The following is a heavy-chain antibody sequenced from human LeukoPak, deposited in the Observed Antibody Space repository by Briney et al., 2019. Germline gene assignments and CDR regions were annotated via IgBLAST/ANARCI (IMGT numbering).Heavy chain of an antibody. D-gene: IGHD1-20*01. Sequence: SETLSLTCTVSGGSISSYYWSWIRQPPGKGLEWIGYIYYSGSTNYNPSLKGRVTISADTSKNQFSLKLSSVTAADTAVYYCARGITGTVRAFDIWGQGTMVTVSS. CDR1: GGSISSYY. CDR2: IYYSGST. V-gene: IGHV4-59*01. CDR3: ARGITGTVRAFDI. J-gene: IGHJ3*02.